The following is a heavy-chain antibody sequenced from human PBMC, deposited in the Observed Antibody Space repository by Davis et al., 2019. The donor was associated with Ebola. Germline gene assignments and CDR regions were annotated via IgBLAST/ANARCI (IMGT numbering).Heavy chain of an antibody. V-gene: IGHV3-7*01. CDR3: ARDIFG. Sequence: GESLKISCAASGFTFGSYWMSWVRQAPGKGLEWVANIKQDGSAKQYVDSVKGRFTISRDNAKNSLYLQMNSLRAEDTAVYYCARDIFGWGQGTLVTVSS. CDR2: IKQDGSAK. CDR1: GFTFGSYW. D-gene: IGHD3-3*02. J-gene: IGHJ4*02.